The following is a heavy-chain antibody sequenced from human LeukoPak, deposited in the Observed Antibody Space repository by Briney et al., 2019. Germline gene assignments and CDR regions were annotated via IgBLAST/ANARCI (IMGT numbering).Heavy chain of an antibody. CDR2: ISGSGGST. CDR1: GFTFSSYG. D-gene: IGHD1-26*01. Sequence: GGSLRLSCAASGFTFSSYGMSWVRQAPGKGLEWVSAISGSGGSTYYADSVKGRFTISRDNSKNTLYLQMNSLRAEDTAVYYCAKAIVGATSRWFDPWGQGTLVTVSS. J-gene: IGHJ5*02. CDR3: AKAIVGATSRWFDP. V-gene: IGHV3-23*01.